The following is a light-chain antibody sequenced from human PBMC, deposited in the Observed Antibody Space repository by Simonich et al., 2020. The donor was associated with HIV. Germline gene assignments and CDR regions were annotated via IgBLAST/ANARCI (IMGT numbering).Light chain of an antibody. V-gene: IGKV3-15*01. CDR1: QSVSSS. CDR2: GAS. Sequence: EIVMTQSPATLSVSPGERVTLSCRASQSVSSSLAWYQQKPGQAPRLLIYGASTRATGIPARFSGSGSGTEFTLTISSLQSEDFAVYYCQQYNNRPLTFGGGTKVEIK. CDR3: QQYNNRPLT. J-gene: IGKJ4*01.